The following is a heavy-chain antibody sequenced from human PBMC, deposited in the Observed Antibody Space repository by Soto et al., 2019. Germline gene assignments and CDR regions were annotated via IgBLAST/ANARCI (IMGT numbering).Heavy chain of an antibody. CDR1: GGSISSSSYY. Sequence: SETLSLTCTVSGGSISSSSYYWGWIRQPPGKGLEWIGSIYYSGSTYYNPSLKSRVTISVDTSKNQFSLKLSSVTAADTAVYYCERRGIACGGVYYFDYWGEGALVTVSS. CDR2: IYYSGST. J-gene: IGHJ4*02. V-gene: IGHV4-39*01. CDR3: ERRGIACGGVYYFDY. D-gene: IGHD2-15*01.